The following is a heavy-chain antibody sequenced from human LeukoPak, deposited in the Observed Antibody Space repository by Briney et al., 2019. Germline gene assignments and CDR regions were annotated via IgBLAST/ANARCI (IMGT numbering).Heavy chain of an antibody. CDR1: GFTFSSYS. CDR3: AKDPRYCSSTSCFGI. Sequence: GGSLRLSCAASGFTFSSYSMNWVRQAPGKGLEWVSAISGSGGSTYYADSVKGRFTISRDNSKNTLYLQMNSLRAEDTAVYYCAKDPRYCSSTSCFGIWGQGTMVTVSS. V-gene: IGHV3-23*01. CDR2: ISGSGGST. D-gene: IGHD2-2*01. J-gene: IGHJ3*02.